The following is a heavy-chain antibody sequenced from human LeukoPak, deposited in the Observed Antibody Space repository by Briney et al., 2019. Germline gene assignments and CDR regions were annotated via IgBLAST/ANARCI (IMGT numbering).Heavy chain of an antibody. V-gene: IGHV1-69-2*01. J-gene: IGHJ4*02. CDR1: GYTFTDYY. CDR2: VDPEDGET. D-gene: IGHD2-15*01. Sequence: ASVKVSCKVSGYTFTDYYMHWVQQAPGKGLEWMGLVDPEDGETIYAEKFQGRVTITADTSTDTAYTELSSLRSEDTAVYYCATGIHIVVVVAATNYWGQGTLVTVSS. CDR3: ATGIHIVVVVAATNY.